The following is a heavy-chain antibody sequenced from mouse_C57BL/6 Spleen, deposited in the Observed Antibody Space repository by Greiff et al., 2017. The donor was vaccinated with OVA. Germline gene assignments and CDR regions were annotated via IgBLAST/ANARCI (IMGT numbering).Heavy chain of an antibody. J-gene: IGHJ3*01. CDR2: INPGSGGT. Sequence: VQLQQSGAELVRPGTSVKVSCKASGYAFTNYLIEWVKQRPGQGLEWIGVINPGSGGTNYNEKFKGKATLTADKSSSTAYMQLSSLTSEDSAVYFCAREGYDGWFAYWGQGTLVTVSA. V-gene: IGHV1-54*01. D-gene: IGHD2-2*01. CDR1: GYAFTNYL. CDR3: AREGYDGWFAY.